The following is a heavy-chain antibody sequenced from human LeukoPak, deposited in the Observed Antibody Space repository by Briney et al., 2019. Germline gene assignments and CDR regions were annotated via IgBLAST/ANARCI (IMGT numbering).Heavy chain of an antibody. CDR3: AKEYGYDYNYFDSMDV. J-gene: IGHJ6*03. CDR1: GFTFSSYG. V-gene: IGHV3-30*02. CDR2: IRYDGSTK. D-gene: IGHD1-1*01. Sequence: AGGSLRLSCAASGFTFSSYGIHWVRQAPGKGLEWVAFIRYDGSTKYHADSVKGRFTISRDNSKNTVYLQMNSQRAEDTAVYFCAKEYGYDYNYFDSMDVWGKGTTVTISS.